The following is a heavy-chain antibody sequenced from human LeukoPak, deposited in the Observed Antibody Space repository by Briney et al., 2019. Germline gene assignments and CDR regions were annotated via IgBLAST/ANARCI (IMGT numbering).Heavy chain of an antibody. J-gene: IGHJ5*02. V-gene: IGHV3-33*01. Sequence: GRSLRLSCAASGFTFSSYGMHWVRQAPGKGLEWVAVIWYDGSNKYYADSVKGRFTISRDNSKNTLYLQMNSLRAEDTAVYYCARGPIGGNWFDPWDQGTLVTVSS. D-gene: IGHD3-10*01. CDR2: IWYDGSNK. CDR1: GFTFSSYG. CDR3: ARGPIGGNWFDP.